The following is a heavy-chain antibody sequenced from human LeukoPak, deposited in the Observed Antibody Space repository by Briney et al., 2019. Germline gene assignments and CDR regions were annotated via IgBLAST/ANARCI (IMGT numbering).Heavy chain of an antibody. CDR2: IYYSGSS. CDR3: AREEGLQGDATGYSYGTGAFDI. CDR1: GGSISSGDYY. D-gene: IGHD5-18*01. V-gene: IGHV4-30-4*08. J-gene: IGHJ3*02. Sequence: NPSETLSLTCTVSGGSISSGDYYWSWIRQPPGKGLEWIGYIYYSGSSYYNPSLKSRVTISVDTFKNQFSLKLSSVTAADTAVYYCAREEGLQGDATGYSYGTGAFDIWGQGTMVTVSS.